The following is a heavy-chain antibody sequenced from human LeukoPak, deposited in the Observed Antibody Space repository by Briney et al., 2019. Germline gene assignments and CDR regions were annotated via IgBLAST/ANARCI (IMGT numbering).Heavy chain of an antibody. V-gene: IGHV4-59*08. CDR2: IYYSGST. J-gene: IGHJ5*02. Sequence: SETLSLTCTVSGGSISSYYWSWILQPPGKGLEWIGYIYYSGSTNYNPSLKSRVTISVDTSKNQFSLKLSSVTAADTAVYYCARLTYYYDSSGTKVNWFDPWGQGTLVTVSS. CDR3: ARLTYYYDSSGTKVNWFDP. CDR1: GGSISSYY. D-gene: IGHD3-22*01.